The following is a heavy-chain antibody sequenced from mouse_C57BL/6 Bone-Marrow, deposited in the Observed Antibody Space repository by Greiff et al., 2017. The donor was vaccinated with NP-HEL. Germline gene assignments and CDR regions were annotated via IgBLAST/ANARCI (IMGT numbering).Heavy chain of an antibody. CDR1: GYTFTSYW. Sequence: VQLQQPGAELVRPGTSVKLSCKASGYTFTSYWMHWVKQRPGQGLEWIGVIDPSDSYTNYNQKFKGKATLTVDTASSPAYMQLSSLTSEDSAVSYCAYGRGFSYWGQGTLVTVSA. CDR3: AYGRGFSY. V-gene: IGHV1-59*01. D-gene: IGHD1-1*01. J-gene: IGHJ3*01. CDR2: IDPSDSYT.